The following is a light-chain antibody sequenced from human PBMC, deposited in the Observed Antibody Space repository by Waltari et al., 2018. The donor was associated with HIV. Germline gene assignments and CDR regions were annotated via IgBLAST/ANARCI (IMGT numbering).Light chain of an antibody. CDR3: CAYAGSYTWV. CDR1: SSDVGGYKY. V-gene: IGLV2-11*01. CDR2: DVN. Sequence: QSALTQSRSVSGSPGQSVTISCTGTSSDVGGYKYVSWYQQHPGKVPKLMIYDVNKRPSGVPERFSGSKSANTAALTISELQAEDEADYYCCAYAGSYTWVFGGGTKLTVL. J-gene: IGLJ3*02.